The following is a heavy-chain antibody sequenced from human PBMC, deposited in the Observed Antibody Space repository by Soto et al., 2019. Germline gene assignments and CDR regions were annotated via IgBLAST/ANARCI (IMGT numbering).Heavy chain of an antibody. CDR3: AREIIPAVDAFDI. V-gene: IGHV3-74*01. Sequence: GGSLRLSCAASGFTFSSHGMHWVRQAPGKGLVWVSRIKSDGSSISFADSVKGRFTISRDNAKSTLYLQMNSLRAEDTAVYYCAREIIPAVDAFDIWGQGTMVTVSS. J-gene: IGHJ3*02. D-gene: IGHD2-21*01. CDR1: GFTFSSHG. CDR2: IKSDGSSI.